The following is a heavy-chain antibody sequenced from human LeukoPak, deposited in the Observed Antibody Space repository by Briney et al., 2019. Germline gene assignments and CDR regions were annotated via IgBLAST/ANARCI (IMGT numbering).Heavy chain of an antibody. D-gene: IGHD4-17*01. Sequence: GGSLRLSCAASGFTFSSYGMSWVRQAPGKGLEWVSAISGSGGSTYYADSVKGRFTISRDNSKNTLYLQMNSLRAEDTAVYYCARGLGGAPTTVLSWGQGTLVTVSS. V-gene: IGHV3-23*01. J-gene: IGHJ5*02. CDR1: GFTFSSYG. CDR3: ARGLGGAPTTVLS. CDR2: ISGSGGST.